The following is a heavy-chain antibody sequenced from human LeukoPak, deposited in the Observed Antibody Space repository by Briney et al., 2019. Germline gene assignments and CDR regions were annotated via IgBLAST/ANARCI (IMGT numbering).Heavy chain of an antibody. CDR3: AKGSTTTCYSHSDY. CDR1: GFTFNNYA. V-gene: IGHV3-23*01. J-gene: IGHJ4*02. D-gene: IGHD2-2*01. CDR2: ISGSGGNT. Sequence: PGGSLRLSCAASGFTFNNYAMNWVRQAPGKGLEWVSGISGSGGNTYYADSVKGRFTISRDNSKNTLYLQMNSLRAEDTAIYYCAKGSTTTCYSHSDYWGQGNLVTVSS.